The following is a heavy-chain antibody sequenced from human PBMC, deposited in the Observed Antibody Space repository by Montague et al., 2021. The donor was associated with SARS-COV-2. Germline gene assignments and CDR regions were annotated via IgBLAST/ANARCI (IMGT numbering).Heavy chain of an antibody. J-gene: IGHJ4*02. CDR3: TRAVWGVQDH. CDR2: TYYRSKWSN. Sequence: CAISGYSVSSNSVSWNWIRQSPSRGLEWLGRTYYRSKWSNEYALSVKSRITITPDTSKNQLSLQLTSVTPEDTAVYYCTRAVWGVQDHWGQGSLVTVSS. V-gene: IGHV6-1*01. CDR1: GYSVSSNSVS. D-gene: IGHD3-10*01.